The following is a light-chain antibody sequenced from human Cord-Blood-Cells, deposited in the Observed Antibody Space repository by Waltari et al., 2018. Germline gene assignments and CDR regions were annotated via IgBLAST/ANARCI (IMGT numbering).Light chain of an antibody. CDR1: SSDFGSYNL. V-gene: IGLV2-23*01. J-gene: IGLJ3*02. CDR3: CSYAGSSTWV. CDR2: EGS. Sequence: QSALTQPASVSWSPGQSITISCTGTSSDFGSYNLVSWYQQHPGKAPKLMIYEGSKRPSGGPNRFSGSTCGNTASLTISGIQAEDEADYYCCSYAGSSTWVFGGETKLTVL.